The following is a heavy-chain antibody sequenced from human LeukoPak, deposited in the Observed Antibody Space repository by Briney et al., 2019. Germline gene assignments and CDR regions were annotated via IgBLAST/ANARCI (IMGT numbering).Heavy chain of an antibody. J-gene: IGHJ4*02. V-gene: IGHV4-39*02. D-gene: IGHD1-26*01. CDR1: GGSISSSFY. CDR3: ARDRSGSYPYYFDY. CDR2: IYSSGTT. Sequence: PSETLSLTCTVSGGSISSSFYGAWIRQPPGKGLEWIGTIYSSGTTYCKPSLKRRGTISVDTSENQFSLRLTSVTAADTAVYYCARDRSGSYPYYFDYWGQGTLVTVSS.